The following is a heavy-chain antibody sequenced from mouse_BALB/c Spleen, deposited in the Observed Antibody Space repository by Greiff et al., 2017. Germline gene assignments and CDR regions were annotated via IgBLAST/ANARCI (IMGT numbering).Heavy chain of an antibody. CDR2: ISYSGST. Sequence: EVKLQESGPGLVKPSQSLSLTCTVTGYSITSDYAWNWIRQFPGNKLEWMGYISYSGSTSYNPSLKSRISITRDTSKNQFFLQLNSVTTEDTATYYCATYYGNYGFAYWGQGTLVTVSA. V-gene: IGHV3-2*02. CDR1: GYSITSDYA. D-gene: IGHD2-10*01. J-gene: IGHJ3*01. CDR3: ATYYGNYGFAY.